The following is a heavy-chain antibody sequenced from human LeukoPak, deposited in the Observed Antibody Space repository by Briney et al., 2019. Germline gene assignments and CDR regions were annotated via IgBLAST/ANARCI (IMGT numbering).Heavy chain of an antibody. D-gene: IGHD4-11*01. CDR2: FKTKYNQV. V-gene: IGHV3-23*05. Sequence: PGGSLRLSCVASGFTFSDYAMNWVRQAPGKRLEWVSTFKTKYNQVYYAESVRGRFTISTDNSKKTVYLQMNSLRAEDTALYYCARSVPDYTRFDYWGQGALVTVSS. CDR1: GFTFSDYA. CDR3: ARSVPDYTRFDY. J-gene: IGHJ4*02.